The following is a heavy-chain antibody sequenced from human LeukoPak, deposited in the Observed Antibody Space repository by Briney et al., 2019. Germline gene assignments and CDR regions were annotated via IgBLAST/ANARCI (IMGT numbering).Heavy chain of an antibody. CDR3: ARGPNNLGYYYYGMDV. V-gene: IGHV4-59*01. D-gene: IGHD7-27*01. J-gene: IGHJ6*02. CDR2: IYYSGST. CDR1: GGSISSYY. Sequence: PSETLSLTCTVSGGSISSYYWSWIRQPPGKGLEGIGYIYYSGSTNYNPSLKSRVTISVDTSKNQFSLKLSSVTAADTAVYYCARGPNNLGYYYYGMDVWGQGTTVTVSS.